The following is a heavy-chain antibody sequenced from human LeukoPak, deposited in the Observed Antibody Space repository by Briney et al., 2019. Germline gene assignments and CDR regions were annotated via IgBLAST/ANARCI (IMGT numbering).Heavy chain of an antibody. Sequence: GASVKVSCKTSGYTFRSSDISWVRQAPGQGLEWMGWVSVYNANTKYAQKFQGRVTMTTDTSTTTAYMELRNLRSDDTAVYYCARDRDTAMGPYFDYWGQGTLVTVSS. J-gene: IGHJ4*02. CDR1: GYTFRSSD. D-gene: IGHD5-18*01. CDR2: VSVYNANT. CDR3: ARDRDTAMGPYFDY. V-gene: IGHV1-18*01.